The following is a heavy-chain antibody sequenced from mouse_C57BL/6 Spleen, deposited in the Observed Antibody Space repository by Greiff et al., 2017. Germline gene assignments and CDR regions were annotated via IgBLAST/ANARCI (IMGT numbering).Heavy chain of an antibody. J-gene: IGHJ2*01. Sequence: QVQLQQSGPELVKPGASVKISCKASGYAFSSSWMNWVKQRPGKGLEWIGRIYPGDGDTNYNGKFKGKATLTAVKSTSTAYMQHSSMTSEDSAVYFCARYHYYGLDDWGQGTTLTVSS. CDR3: ARYHYYGLDD. CDR1: GYAFSSSW. D-gene: IGHD1-1*01. CDR2: IYPGDGDT. V-gene: IGHV1-82*01.